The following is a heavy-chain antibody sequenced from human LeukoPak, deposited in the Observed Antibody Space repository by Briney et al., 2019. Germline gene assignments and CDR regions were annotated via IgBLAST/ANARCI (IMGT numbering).Heavy chain of an antibody. Sequence: SVKVSCKASGGTFSSYAISWVRQAPGQGLEWMGRIIPIFGTANYAQKFQGRVTITTDESTSTAYMELSSLRPEDTAVYYCARDSHYSDSSGSWFQHWAQGTLVTVSS. J-gene: IGHJ1*01. CDR3: ARDSHYSDSSGSWFQH. V-gene: IGHV1-69*05. CDR2: IIPIFGTA. CDR1: GGTFSSYA. D-gene: IGHD3-22*01.